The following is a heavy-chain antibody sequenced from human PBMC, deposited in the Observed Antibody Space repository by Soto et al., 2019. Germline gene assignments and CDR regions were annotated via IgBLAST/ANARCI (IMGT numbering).Heavy chain of an antibody. V-gene: IGHV4-4*07. D-gene: IGHD1-1*01. J-gene: IGHJ5*02. CDR2: IYATGTT. CDR1: GASISGFY. CDR3: VRDGTKTLRDWFDP. Sequence: SETLSLTCTVSGASISGFYWSWIRKSAGKGLEWIGRIYATGTTDYNPSLKSRVMMSVGTSKKQFSLKLRSVTAADTAVYYCVRDGTKTLRDWFDPWGQGISVTVSS.